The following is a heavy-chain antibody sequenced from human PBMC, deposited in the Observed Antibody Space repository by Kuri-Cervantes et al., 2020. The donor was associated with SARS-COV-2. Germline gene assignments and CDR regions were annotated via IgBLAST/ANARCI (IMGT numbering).Heavy chain of an antibody. J-gene: IGHJ6*02. V-gene: IGHV1-18*04. D-gene: IGHD3-10*01. CDR2: ISAYNGNT. Sequence: ASVKVSCKASGYTFTSYGISWVRQAPGQGLEWMGWISAYNGNTNYAQKLQGIVTMTTDTSTSTAYMELRSLRSDDTAVYYCAGSSIAPNYYYYGMDVWGQGTTVTVSS. CDR3: AGSSIAPNYYYYGMDV. CDR1: GYTFTSYG.